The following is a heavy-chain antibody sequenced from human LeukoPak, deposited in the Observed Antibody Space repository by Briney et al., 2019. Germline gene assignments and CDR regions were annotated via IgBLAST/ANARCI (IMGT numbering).Heavy chain of an antibody. CDR1: GYTFTSYY. Sequence: ASVKVSCMASGYTFTSYYMHWVRQAPGQGLEWMGIINPSGGSTSYAQKFQGRVTMTRDMSTSTVYMELSSLRSEDTAVYYCARVGMGGTIFGVALDYWGQGTLVTVSS. CDR2: INPSGGST. J-gene: IGHJ4*02. V-gene: IGHV1-46*01. CDR3: ARVGMGGTIFGVALDY. D-gene: IGHD3-3*01.